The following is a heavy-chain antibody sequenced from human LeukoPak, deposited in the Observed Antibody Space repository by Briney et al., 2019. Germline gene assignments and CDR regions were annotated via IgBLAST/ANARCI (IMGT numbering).Heavy chain of an antibody. Sequence: GGSLRLSCAASGFTSRFSFSDYYMSWVRQAPGKGLEWVAVIWYDGSNKYYADSVKGRFTISRDNSKNTLYLQMNSLRAEDTAVYYCAKDKIPQYYYGSGRSNYMDVWGKGTTVTVSS. CDR3: AKDKIPQYYYGSGRSNYMDV. CDR1: GFTSRFSFSDYY. J-gene: IGHJ6*03. CDR2: IWYDGSNK. D-gene: IGHD3-10*01. V-gene: IGHV3-33*06.